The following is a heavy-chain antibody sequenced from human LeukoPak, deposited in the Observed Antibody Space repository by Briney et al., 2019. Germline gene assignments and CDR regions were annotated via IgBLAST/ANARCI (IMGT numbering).Heavy chain of an antibody. CDR2: IYYSGST. Sequence: TLSLTCTVSGGSISSSSYYWGWIRQHPGKVLEWIGYIYYSGSTYYNPSLKSRVTISVDTSKNQFSLKLSSVTAADTAVYYCARGFDTAMVTGYFDYWGQGTLVTVSS. CDR1: GGSISSSSYY. V-gene: IGHV4-31*03. CDR3: ARGFDTAMVTGYFDY. J-gene: IGHJ4*02. D-gene: IGHD5-18*01.